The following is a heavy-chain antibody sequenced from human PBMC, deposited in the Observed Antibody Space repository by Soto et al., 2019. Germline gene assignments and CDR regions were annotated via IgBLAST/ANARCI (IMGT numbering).Heavy chain of an antibody. CDR1: GGSISSGGYY. Sequence: QVQLQESGPGLVKPSQTLSLTCTVSGGSISSGGYYWSWIRQHPGKGLEWIGYIYYSGSTYYNPSLKSSGTISVDTSKNQFSLKLSSVTAADTAVYYCASRGYSYGFSLGMDVWGQGTTVTVSS. V-gene: IGHV4-31*01. D-gene: IGHD5-18*01. CDR3: ASRGYSYGFSLGMDV. J-gene: IGHJ6*02. CDR2: IYYSGST.